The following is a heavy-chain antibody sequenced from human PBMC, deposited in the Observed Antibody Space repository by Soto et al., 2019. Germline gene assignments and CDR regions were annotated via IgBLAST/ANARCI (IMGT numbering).Heavy chain of an antibody. D-gene: IGHD2-21*02. CDR2: IIPIFGTA. CDR1: GFTFSSYA. CDR3: ARGKGTVVTPSWFDP. Sequence: VQLVESGGGLVQPGGSLRLSCAASGFTFSSYAISWVRQAPGQGLEWMGGIIPIFGTANYAQKFQGRVTITADKSTSTAYMELSSLRSEDTAVYYCARGKGTVVTPSWFDPWGQGTLVTVSS. J-gene: IGHJ5*02. V-gene: IGHV1-69*06.